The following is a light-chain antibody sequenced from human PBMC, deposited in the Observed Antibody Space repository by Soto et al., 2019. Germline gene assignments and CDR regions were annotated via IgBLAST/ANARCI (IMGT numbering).Light chain of an antibody. CDR3: QIYNSSPWT. V-gene: IGKV3-20*01. Sequence: EIGLTHSPGTLSLSPGERATLSCTASQSVSGNYLAWYQQKPGQAPRLLFYGASTRASGSPDRFSGSGSGTEFTLTISRLDPEDFAVYYCQIYNSSPWTFGQGTRVEVK. CDR1: QSVSGNY. J-gene: IGKJ1*01. CDR2: GAS.